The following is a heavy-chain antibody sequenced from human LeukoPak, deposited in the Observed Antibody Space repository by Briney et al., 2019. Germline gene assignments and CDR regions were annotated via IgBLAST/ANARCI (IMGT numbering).Heavy chain of an antibody. J-gene: IGHJ5*02. CDR2: IYHSGST. Sequence: SETLSLTCTVSGYSISSGYYWGWIRQPPGKGLEWIGSIYHSGSTYYNPSLKSRVTISVHTSNNQLSLKLSSVTATDTAVYYCARESGSAGWFDPWGQGTLVTVSS. CDR3: ARESGSAGWFDP. D-gene: IGHD1-26*01. V-gene: IGHV4-38-2*02. CDR1: GYSISSGYY.